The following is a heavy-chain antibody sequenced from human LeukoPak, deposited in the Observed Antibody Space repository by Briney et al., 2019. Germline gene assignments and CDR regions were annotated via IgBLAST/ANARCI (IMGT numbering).Heavy chain of an antibody. V-gene: IGHV4-59*01. CDR2: IYYSGST. J-gene: IGHJ4*02. D-gene: IGHD2-2*01. Sequence: SETLSLTCTVSRGSISSYYWSWIRQPPGKGLEWIGYIYYSGSTNYNPSLKSRVTISVDTSKNQFSLKLSSVTAADTAVYYCARARVASFFDYWGQGTLVTVSS. CDR1: RGSISSYY. CDR3: ARARVASFFDY.